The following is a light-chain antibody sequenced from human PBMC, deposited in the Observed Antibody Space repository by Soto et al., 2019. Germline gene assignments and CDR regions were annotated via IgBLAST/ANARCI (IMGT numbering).Light chain of an antibody. CDR1: QTIYSN. CDR2: RAS. CDR3: QQYNSYSGT. V-gene: IGKV3-15*01. J-gene: IGKJ1*01. Sequence: IMMTQSPATLYVSLGERATLSCRAGQTIYSNVAWYQQRPGQAPRLLIYRASTRATGVPARFSGSGSGTEFTLTISSLQPDDFATYYCQQYNSYSGTFGQGTKVDIK.